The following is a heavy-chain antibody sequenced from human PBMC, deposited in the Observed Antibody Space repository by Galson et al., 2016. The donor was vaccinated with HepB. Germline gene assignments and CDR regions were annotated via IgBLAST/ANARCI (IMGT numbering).Heavy chain of an antibody. CDR1: GLTFSYYD. CDR2: IGTAADT. J-gene: IGHJ4*02. V-gene: IGHV3-13*01. Sequence: SLRLSCAASGLTFSYYDMHWVRQGAGKGLEWVSSIGTAADTYYAASVKGRFTISRDNAKDYLYLQMNSLRPEDTAMYFCARASSGYYDYFDLWGQGSLVTVSP. D-gene: IGHD3-22*01. CDR3: ARASSGYYDYFDL.